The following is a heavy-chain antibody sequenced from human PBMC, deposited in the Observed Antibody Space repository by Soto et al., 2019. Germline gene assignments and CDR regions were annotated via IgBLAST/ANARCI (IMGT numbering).Heavy chain of an antibody. Sequence: ASVKVSCKASGYTFTGYYMHWVRQAPGQGLEWMGWINPNSGGTNYAQKFQGWVTMTRDTSISTAYMELSRLRSDDTAVYYCARGEGSYYGSGSIDYWGQGTLVTVSS. CDR1: GYTFTGYY. J-gene: IGHJ4*02. CDR3: ARGEGSYYGSGSIDY. CDR2: INPNSGGT. V-gene: IGHV1-2*04. D-gene: IGHD3-10*01.